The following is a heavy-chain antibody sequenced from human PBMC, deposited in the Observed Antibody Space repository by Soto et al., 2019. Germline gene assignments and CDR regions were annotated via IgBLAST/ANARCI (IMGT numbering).Heavy chain of an antibody. V-gene: IGHV4-39*01. Sequence: SETLSLTCTFSVVSIRSSSKYCGWIRQPPGKGLEWIGSIYSTGSTFYNLSLKSRVTISVDTSKNQFALTLNSVTAADTAVYYCERLDYIGPQVEPWGQGTLVTVSS. CDR1: VVSIRSSSKY. CDR3: ERLDYIGPQVEP. J-gene: IGHJ5*02. CDR2: IYSTGST. D-gene: IGHD4-4*01.